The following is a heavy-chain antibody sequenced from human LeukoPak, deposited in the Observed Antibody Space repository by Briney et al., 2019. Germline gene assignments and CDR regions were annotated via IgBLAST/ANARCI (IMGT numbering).Heavy chain of an antibody. CDR2: IYYSGST. CDR1: GGSISSYY. Sequence: SETLSLTCTVSGGSISSYYWSWIRQPPGKGLEWIGYIYYSGSTNYNPSLKRRVTISVDTSKNQFSLKLSSVTAADTAVYYCARGGFFDWLPDAFDIWGQGTMVTVSS. CDR3: ARGGFFDWLPDAFDI. D-gene: IGHD3-9*01. J-gene: IGHJ3*02. V-gene: IGHV4-59*01.